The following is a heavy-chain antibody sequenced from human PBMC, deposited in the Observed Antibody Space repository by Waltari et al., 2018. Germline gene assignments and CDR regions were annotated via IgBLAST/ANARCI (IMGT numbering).Heavy chain of an antibody. CDR1: GYTFTNFF. Sequence: QVLLVQSGAEVKKSGASVKVSCKASGYTFTNFFLPLLRQAPGQGLEWMGRLNPSTGGTDYAQRFQGRLTLTRDTSINTAFLELNTVTSGDTGVYYCARESARWKGYSDYDWGYWGQGTLVTVSS. CDR2: LNPSTGGT. D-gene: IGHD5-12*01. J-gene: IGHJ4*02. V-gene: IGHV1-2*05. CDR3: ARESARWKGYSDYDWGY.